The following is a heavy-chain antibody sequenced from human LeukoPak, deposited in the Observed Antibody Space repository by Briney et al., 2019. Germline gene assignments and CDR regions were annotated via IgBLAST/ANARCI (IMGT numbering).Heavy chain of an antibody. CDR3: ASLDSSGYYVDY. CDR2: IYYSGST. Sequence: SETLSLTCTVSGGSISSYYWSWIRQPPGKGLEWIGYIYYSGSTNYNPSLKSRVTISVDTSKNQFSLKLSSVTAADTAVYYCASLDSSGYYVDYWGQGTLVTVSS. V-gene: IGHV4-59*12. J-gene: IGHJ4*02. D-gene: IGHD3-22*01. CDR1: GGSISSYY.